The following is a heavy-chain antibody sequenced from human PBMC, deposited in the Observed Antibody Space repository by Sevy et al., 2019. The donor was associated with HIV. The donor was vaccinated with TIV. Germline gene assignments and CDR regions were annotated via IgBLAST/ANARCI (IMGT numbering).Heavy chain of an antibody. Sequence: GGSLRLSCAASGFDFSIYAMTWVRQTPGKGLEWVSSINGGGDSSYFADSVKGRFSVSRDNSRNTLYLLMDSLTLDDKTLYFCAKSLHPRYYDGSGFYSDSWGQGTRVAVSS. CDR2: INGGGDSS. CDR1: GFDFSIYA. CDR3: AKSLHPRYYDGSGFYSDS. D-gene: IGHD3-22*01. V-gene: IGHV3-23*01. J-gene: IGHJ4*02.